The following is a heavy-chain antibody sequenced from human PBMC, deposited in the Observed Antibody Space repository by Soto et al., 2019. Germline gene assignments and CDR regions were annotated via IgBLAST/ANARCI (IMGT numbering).Heavy chain of an antibody. CDR3: ARGFWSGNAFDI. J-gene: IGHJ3*02. CDR2: INPNSGGT. V-gene: IGHV1-2*04. Sequence: ASVKVSCKASGYTFTSYAMHWVRQAPGQRLEWMGWINPNSGGTNYAQKFQGWVTMTRDTSISTAYMELSRLRSDDTAVYYCARGFWSGNAFDIWGQGTMVTVSS. D-gene: IGHD3-3*01. CDR1: GYTFTSYA.